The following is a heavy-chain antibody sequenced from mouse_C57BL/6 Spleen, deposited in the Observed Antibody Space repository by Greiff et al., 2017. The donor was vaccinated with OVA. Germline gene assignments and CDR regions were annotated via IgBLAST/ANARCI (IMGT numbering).Heavy chain of an antibody. J-gene: IGHJ1*03. Sequence: VQLQQPGAELVRPGSSVKLSCKASGYTFTSYWMHWVKQRPIQGLEWIGNIDPSDSETHYNQKFKDKATLTVDKSSSTAYMQLSRLTSEDSAVYYCARGAVVATDWYFDVWGTGTTVTVSS. CDR1: GYTFTSYW. V-gene: IGHV1-52*01. CDR3: ARGAVVATDWYFDV. CDR2: IDPSDSET. D-gene: IGHD1-1*01.